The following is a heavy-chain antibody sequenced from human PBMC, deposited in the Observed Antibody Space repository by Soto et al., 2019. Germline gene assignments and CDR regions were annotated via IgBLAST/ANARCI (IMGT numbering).Heavy chain of an antibody. CDR3: ATGWLWAIAAAGRIDAFDI. CDR2: FDPEDGET. J-gene: IGHJ3*02. D-gene: IGHD6-13*01. Sequence: GASVKVSCKVSGYTLTELSMHWVRQAPGKGLEWMGGFDPEDGETIYAQKFQGRVTMTEDTSTDTAYMELSSLRSEDTAVYYCATGWLWAIAAAGRIDAFDIWGRGTMVTVSS. V-gene: IGHV1-24*01. CDR1: GYTLTELS.